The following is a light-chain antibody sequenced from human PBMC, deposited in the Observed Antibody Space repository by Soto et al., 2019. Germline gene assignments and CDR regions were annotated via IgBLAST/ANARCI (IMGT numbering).Light chain of an antibody. V-gene: IGKV3-20*01. CDR2: GAS. CDR1: QSVGTY. J-gene: IGKJ1*01. Sequence: EIVLTQSPGTLSLSPGERATLSSSASQSVGTYIAWYQQKPGQAPRLLIYGASSRAAGIPDSFSGSGSGTDFTLTISRLQPEDFAVYYCQQYASSVGTFGQGTKVEIK. CDR3: QQYASSVGT.